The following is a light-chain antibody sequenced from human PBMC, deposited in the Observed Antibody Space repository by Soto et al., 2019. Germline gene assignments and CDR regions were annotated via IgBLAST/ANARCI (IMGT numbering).Light chain of an antibody. CDR2: DVS. CDR1: SSDVGGYNY. J-gene: IGLJ1*01. Sequence: SAVSHPASVARTSGQSISMSCTGTSSDVGGYNYVSWYQQHPGKAPKLMIYDVSNRPSGVSNRFSGSKSGNTAALTISGLQAEDEADYYCSSYTSRSAPFVFGTGTKVTVL. V-gene: IGLV2-14*01. CDR3: SSYTSRSAPFV.